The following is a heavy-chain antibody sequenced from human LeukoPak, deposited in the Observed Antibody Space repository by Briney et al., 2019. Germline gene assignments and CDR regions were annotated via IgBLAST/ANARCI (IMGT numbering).Heavy chain of an antibody. CDR2: IYHSGST. J-gene: IGHJ4*02. CDR3: ARSPYYYDSSGHKIPYYFDY. D-gene: IGHD3-22*01. Sequence: SETLSLTCTVSGYSISSGYYWGWIRQPPGKGLEWIGSIYHSGSTYYNPSLKSRVTISEDTSKNQFSLKLSSVTAADTAVYYCARSPYYYDSSGHKIPYYFDYWGQGTLVTVSS. V-gene: IGHV4-38-2*02. CDR1: GYSISSGYY.